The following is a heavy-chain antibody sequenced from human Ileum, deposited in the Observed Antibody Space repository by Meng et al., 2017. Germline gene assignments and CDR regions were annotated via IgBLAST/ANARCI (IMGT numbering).Heavy chain of an antibody. CDR1: GASFSANY. D-gene: IGHD4-23*01. V-gene: IGHV4-34*01. CDR3: ASARWDY. Sequence: QVQLQQWGAGLFKPSETLSLTCGVYGASFSANYWTWVRQPPGKXLEWVGEINHGGRTNYNPSLKSRVSISVDTTRNQSSLNLNSVTAADTAVYYCASARWDYWGQGTLVTVSS. CDR2: INHGGRT. J-gene: IGHJ4*02.